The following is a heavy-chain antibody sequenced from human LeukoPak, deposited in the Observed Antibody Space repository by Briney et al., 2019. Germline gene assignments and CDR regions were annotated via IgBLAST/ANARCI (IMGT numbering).Heavy chain of an antibody. V-gene: IGHV4-39*01. Sequence: SETLSLTCTVSGGSISSSSYYWGWIRQPPGKGLEWIGSMYYSGNTYYNPSLKSRVTISVDTSKNQFSLKLSSLTAADTALYYCASSRGVQGVSIGYFDSWGQGTLVTVSS. CDR1: GGSISSSSYY. CDR3: ASSRGVQGVSIGYFDS. CDR2: MYYSGNT. J-gene: IGHJ4*02. D-gene: IGHD3-10*01.